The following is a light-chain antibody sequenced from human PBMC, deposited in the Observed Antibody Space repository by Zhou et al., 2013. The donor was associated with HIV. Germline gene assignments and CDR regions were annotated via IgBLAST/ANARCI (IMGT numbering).Light chain of an antibody. Sequence: QSAPTQPPSASGSPGQSVTISCTGTSSNVGGYNYVSWYQQHPGKAPKLIIYEVSKRPSGVPDRFSGSKSGNTASLTVSGLQAEDESDYYCGSYAGSSIWIFGGGTKLTVL. CDR2: EVS. CDR1: SSNVGGYNY. V-gene: IGLV2-8*01. J-gene: IGLJ2*01. CDR3: GSYAGSSIWI.